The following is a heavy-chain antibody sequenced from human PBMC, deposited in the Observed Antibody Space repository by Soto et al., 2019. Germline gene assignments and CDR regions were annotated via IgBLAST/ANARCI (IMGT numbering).Heavy chain of an antibody. D-gene: IGHD2-21*01. CDR3: ARVVVERPFYNWFDP. CDR2: IYYSRST. J-gene: IGHJ5*02. Sequence: QVQLQESGPGLVKPSQTLSLTCTVSGGSISSGDYYWSWIRQPPGKGLEWIGHIYYSRSTYYNPSLMSRVTISVDRSKNQFSLNLSSVTAADTAVYYCARVVVERPFYNWFDPWGQGTLVIVSS. V-gene: IGHV4-30-4*01. CDR1: GGSISSGDYY.